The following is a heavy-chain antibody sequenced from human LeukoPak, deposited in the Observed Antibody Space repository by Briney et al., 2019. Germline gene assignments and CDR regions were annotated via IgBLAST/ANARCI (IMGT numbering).Heavy chain of an antibody. V-gene: IGHV3-9*01. CDR2: IIWNSGSI. CDR1: GFPFGDYA. Sequence: GGSLRLSCAASGFPFGDYAMHWVRQAPGKGLEWVSGIIWNSGSIGYADSVKGRFTISRDNAKNSLYLQMNSLRAEDTALYYCAKDSAGAYYGSGSYPRTWGQGTLVTVSS. CDR3: AKDSAGAYYGSGSYPRT. D-gene: IGHD3-10*01. J-gene: IGHJ5*02.